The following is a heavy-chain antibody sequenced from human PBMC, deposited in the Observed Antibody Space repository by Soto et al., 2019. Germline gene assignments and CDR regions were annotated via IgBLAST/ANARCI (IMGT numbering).Heavy chain of an antibody. CDR3: AKGAPYDSSGYPNWFDP. Sequence: QVQLVESGGGVVQPGRSLRLSCAASGFTFSSYGMHWVRQAPGKGLEWVAVISYDGSNKYYADSVKGRFTISRDNSKNTLYLQRNSLRAEDTAVYYCAKGAPYDSSGYPNWFDPWGQGTLVTVSS. D-gene: IGHD3-22*01. CDR2: ISYDGSNK. J-gene: IGHJ5*02. V-gene: IGHV3-30*18. CDR1: GFTFSSYG.